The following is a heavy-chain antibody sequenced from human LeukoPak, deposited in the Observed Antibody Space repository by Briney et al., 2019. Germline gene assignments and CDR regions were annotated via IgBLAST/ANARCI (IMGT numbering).Heavy chain of an antibody. CDR1: GFTFSNAR. D-gene: IGHD4-17*01. J-gene: IGHJ4*02. CDR3: TTGMDYGDGFDY. CDR2: IKSKTDGGTT. V-gene: IGHV3-15*01. Sequence: KPGGSLRLSCAASGFTFSNARMSWVRQAPGKGLEWVGRIKSKTDGGTTDYAAPVKGRFTISRDDSKNTLYLQMNSLKTEDTAVYYCTTGMDYGDGFDYWGQGTLVTVSS.